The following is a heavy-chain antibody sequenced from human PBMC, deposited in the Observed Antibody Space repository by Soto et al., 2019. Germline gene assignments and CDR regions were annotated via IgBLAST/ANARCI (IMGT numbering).Heavy chain of an antibody. J-gene: IGHJ6*02. CDR2: ISGSGGST. Sequence: PGGSLRLSCAASGFTFSSYAMSWVRQAPGKGLEWVSAISGSGGSTYYADSVKGRFTISRDNSKNTLYLQMNSLRAEDTAVYYCAKGGYGSGSYYQPYYYYGMDVWGQGTTVTVSS. V-gene: IGHV3-23*01. CDR1: GFTFSSYA. CDR3: AKGGYGSGSYYQPYYYYGMDV. D-gene: IGHD3-10*01.